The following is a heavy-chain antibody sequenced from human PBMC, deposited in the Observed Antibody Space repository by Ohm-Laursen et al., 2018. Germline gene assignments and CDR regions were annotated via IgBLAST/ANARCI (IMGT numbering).Heavy chain of an antibody. D-gene: IGHD6-25*01. V-gene: IGHV1-69*06. CDR3: ARGSATVFFDI. Sequence: SVKVSCKASGGTFSSYAISWVRQAPGQGLQWVGGIIPIFGTANYAQKFQGRVTITADKSTNTAYMELSSLRSEDTAVYYCARGSATVFFDIWGQGTMVTVSS. CDR2: IIPIFGTA. J-gene: IGHJ3*02. CDR1: GGTFSSYA.